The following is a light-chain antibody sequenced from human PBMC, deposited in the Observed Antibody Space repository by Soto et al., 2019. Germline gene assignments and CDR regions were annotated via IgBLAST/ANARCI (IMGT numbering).Light chain of an antibody. J-gene: IGKJ5*01. CDR2: GVS. CDR3: QQYANSPIT. CDR1: QSVSRNY. Sequence: EIVMTQSPAPLSLSPGQRVSLSCISSQSVSRNYLAWYQQKPGQAPRLLIYGVSSRASGIPDRFFGSGSGTDFTLTINRLEPEDFAVYYCQQYANSPITFGQGTRLENK. V-gene: IGKV3-20*01.